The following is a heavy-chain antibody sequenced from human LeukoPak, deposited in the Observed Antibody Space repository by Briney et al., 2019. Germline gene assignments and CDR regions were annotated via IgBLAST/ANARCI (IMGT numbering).Heavy chain of an antibody. Sequence: SETLSLTCTVSGGFIFSYYWSWIRQPPGKGLEWIGDIYYSGSTNYNPPLKSRVTISVDTSKNQFSLKLSSVTAADTAVYYCARDLRSLGFDYWGQGTLVTVSS. V-gene: IGHV4-59*01. CDR3: ARDLRSLGFDY. J-gene: IGHJ4*02. CDR1: GGFIFSYY. CDR2: IYYSGST. D-gene: IGHD7-27*01.